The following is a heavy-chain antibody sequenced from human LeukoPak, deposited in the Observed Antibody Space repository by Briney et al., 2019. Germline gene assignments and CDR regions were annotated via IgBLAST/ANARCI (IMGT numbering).Heavy chain of an antibody. CDR3: ARGGLVRGSLNSLTGFDF. Sequence: PSETLSLTCSVSGYSISSGFYWGWIRQPPGKGLEWIGSIYQSGSTYYNPSFQSRATISLDTSKNQFSLHLNSVTPDDTALYYCARGGLVRGSLNSLTGFDFWGQGTMVTVSS. J-gene: IGHJ3*01. CDR2: IYQSGST. D-gene: IGHD3-10*01. V-gene: IGHV4-38-2*02. CDR1: GYSISSGFY.